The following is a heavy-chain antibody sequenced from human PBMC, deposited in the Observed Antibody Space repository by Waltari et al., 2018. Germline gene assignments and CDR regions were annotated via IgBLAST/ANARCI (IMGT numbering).Heavy chain of an antibody. Sequence: QVQLVQSGAEATKPGASVKVSCKASGYTFTSYDINWVRPATGQVLEGMGLMNPNSGNTGYAQKFQGRVTMTRNTSISTAYMELSSLRSEDTSVYYCARGPPSSGWYFQYFDYWGQGTLVTVSS. CDR2: MNPNSGNT. V-gene: IGHV1-8*01. CDR1: GYTFTSYD. CDR3: ARGPPSSGWYFQYFDY. J-gene: IGHJ4*02. D-gene: IGHD6-19*01.